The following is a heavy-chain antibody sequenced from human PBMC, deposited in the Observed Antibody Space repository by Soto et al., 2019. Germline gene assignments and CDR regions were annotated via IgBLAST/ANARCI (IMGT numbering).Heavy chain of an antibody. CDR2: IDPSDSYT. CDR3: ARVDDYYDCSGYYSGSGY. Sequence: GESLKISCKGSGYSFTSYWISWVRQMPGKGLEWMGRIDPSDSYTNYSPSFQGHVTISADKSISTAYLQWSSLKASDTAMYYCARVDDYYDCSGYYSGSGYWGQGTLVTVSS. J-gene: IGHJ4*02. CDR1: GYSFTSYW. D-gene: IGHD3-22*01. V-gene: IGHV5-10-1*01.